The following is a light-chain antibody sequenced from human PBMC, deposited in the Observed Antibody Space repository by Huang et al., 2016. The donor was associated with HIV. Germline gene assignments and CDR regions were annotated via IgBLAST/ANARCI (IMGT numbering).Light chain of an antibody. Sequence: EVVMTQSPATLSVSPGERATLFCRASQSLSTNLAWYQQKPGQPPRLLIYGASARATGVPARFSGSGAGTDFTITIISVQPEEVAVYYCQQYDDWPPVTFGRGTKVDFK. V-gene: IGKV3-15*01. CDR3: QQYDDWPPVT. CDR1: QSLSTN. J-gene: IGKJ3*01. CDR2: GAS.